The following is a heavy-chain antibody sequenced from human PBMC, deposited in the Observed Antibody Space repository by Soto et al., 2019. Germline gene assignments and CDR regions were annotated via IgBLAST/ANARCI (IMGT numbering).Heavy chain of an antibody. D-gene: IGHD3-10*01. CDR3: ARDDAMVRGVIRN. Sequence: GGSLRLSCAASGFTFSSYSMNWVRQAPGKGLEWVSSISSSSSYIYYADSVKGRFTISRDNAKNSLYLQMNSLRAEDTAVYYCARDDAMVRGVIRNWGQGTLVTVSS. J-gene: IGHJ4*02. CDR1: GFTFSSYS. V-gene: IGHV3-21*01. CDR2: ISSSSSYI.